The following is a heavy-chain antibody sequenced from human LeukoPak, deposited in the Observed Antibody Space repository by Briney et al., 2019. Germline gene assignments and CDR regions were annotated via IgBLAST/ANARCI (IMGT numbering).Heavy chain of an antibody. Sequence: QPGRSLRLSCAASGFSFSTYAVHWVRQAPGKGLEWVAIILYDGSDNHHADSVKGRFIISRDNSKNILYLQMNSLRGEDTAIYYCARAPSRGYSDYFDLWGQGTLVTVSS. V-gene: IGHV3-30-3*01. CDR1: GFSFSTYA. J-gene: IGHJ4*02. CDR2: ILYDGSDN. D-gene: IGHD5-12*01. CDR3: ARAPSRGYSDYFDL.